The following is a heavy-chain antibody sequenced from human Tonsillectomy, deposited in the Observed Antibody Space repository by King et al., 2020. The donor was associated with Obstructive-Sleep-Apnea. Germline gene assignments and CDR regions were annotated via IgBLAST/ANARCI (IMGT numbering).Heavy chain of an antibody. D-gene: IGHD6-25*01. CDR1: GDSITNAGYY. J-gene: IGHJ3*01. Sequence: VQLQESGPGLVKPSQTLSLTCTVSGDSITNAGYYWTWIRQYPGKGLEWIGFVYSSGSTHYNPSLKSRLTMTVDTSKNQFSLKLSAVTAADTAMYYCARVLRMAAAGDAFDVWGLGTMVTVSS. CDR3: ARVLRMAAAGDAFDV. CDR2: VYSSGST. V-gene: IGHV4-31*03.